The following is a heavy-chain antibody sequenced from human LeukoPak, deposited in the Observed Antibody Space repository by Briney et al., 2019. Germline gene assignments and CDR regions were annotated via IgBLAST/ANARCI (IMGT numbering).Heavy chain of an antibody. D-gene: IGHD6-19*01. J-gene: IGHJ4*02. Sequence: QPGGSLRLSCAASGFSFSNYAMSWVCQAPARGPEWVSSIRGGGETFHADSMKGRFTISRDNSKNTLYLQMNSLRAEDTAVYYCAKMAVAGTDYWGQGTLVTVSS. CDR3: AKMAVAGTDY. CDR1: GFSFSNYA. V-gene: IGHV3-23*01. CDR2: IRGGGET.